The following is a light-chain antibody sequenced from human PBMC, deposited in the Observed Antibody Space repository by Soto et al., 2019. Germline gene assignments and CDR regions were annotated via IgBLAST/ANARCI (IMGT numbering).Light chain of an antibody. CDR3: SSYTSSSALV. CDR1: SSDVGGFNY. J-gene: IGLJ2*01. CDR2: DVS. Sequence: QSALTQPASVSGSPGQSITISCTGTSSDVGGFNYVSWYQQHPGKAPQLIIYDVSDRPSGVSIRFSASKSGNTASLTISGRQAADEADDYCSSYTSSSALVFGGGTKLTVL. V-gene: IGLV2-14*01.